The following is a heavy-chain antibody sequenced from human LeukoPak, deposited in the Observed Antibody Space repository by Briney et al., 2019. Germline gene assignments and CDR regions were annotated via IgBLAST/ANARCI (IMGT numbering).Heavy chain of an antibody. V-gene: IGHV1-18*01. Sequence: ASVKVSCKASGYTFTRYGMSWVRQAPGQGLEWMGWISGSNGNTNYAQKLQGRVTMTTDTSTGTAYMELRSLRSDDTAVYYCARDPWGGSGPDLNYYYMDVWGKGTTVTISS. CDR1: GYTFTRYG. D-gene: IGHD3-10*01. CDR3: ARDPWGGSGPDLNYYYMDV. J-gene: IGHJ6*03. CDR2: ISGSNGNT.